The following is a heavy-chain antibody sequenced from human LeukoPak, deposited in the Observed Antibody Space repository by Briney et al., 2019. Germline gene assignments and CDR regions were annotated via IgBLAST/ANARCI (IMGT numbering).Heavy chain of an antibody. CDR3: ARDTVVVPAAISGGYYYYGMDV. CDR2: ISAYNGNT. CDR1: GGTFSSYA. V-gene: IGHV1-18*01. D-gene: IGHD2-2*02. J-gene: IGHJ6*02. Sequence: ASVKVSCKASGGTFSSYAISWVRQAPGQGLEWMGWISAYNGNTNYAQKLQGRVTMTTDTSTSTAYMELRSLRSDDTAVYYCARDTVVVPAAISGGYYYYGMDVWGQGATVTVSS.